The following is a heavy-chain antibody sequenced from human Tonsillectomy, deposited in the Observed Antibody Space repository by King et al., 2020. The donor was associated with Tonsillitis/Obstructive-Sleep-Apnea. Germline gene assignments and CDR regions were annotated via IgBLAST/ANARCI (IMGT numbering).Heavy chain of an antibody. CDR1: GFTFYDYT. Sequence: VQLVQSGGVVVQPGGSLRLSCAASGFTFYDYTMHWVRQAPGKGLEWVSLISWDGSITYYEDSVKGRFTISRDNSKKSLYLQMNSLRTEDTALYYCAKDTGVVVPALDYWGQGTLVTVSS. J-gene: IGHJ4*02. CDR3: AKDTGVVVPALDY. V-gene: IGHV3-43*01. D-gene: IGHD2-2*01. CDR2: ISWDGSIT.